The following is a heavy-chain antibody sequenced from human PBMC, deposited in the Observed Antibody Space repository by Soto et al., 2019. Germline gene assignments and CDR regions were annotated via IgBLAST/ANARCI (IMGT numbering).Heavy chain of an antibody. J-gene: IGHJ5*02. CDR1: GGSISSYY. Sequence: PSETLSLTCTVSGGSISSYYWSWIRQPPGKGLEWIGYIYYSGSTNYNPSLKSRVTISVDTSKNQFSLKLSSVTAADAAVYYCARSMLHYDFWSDQWGGPWFDPWGQGTLVTVSS. D-gene: IGHD3-3*01. CDR2: IYYSGST. CDR3: ARSMLHYDFWSDQWGGPWFDP. V-gene: IGHV4-59*01.